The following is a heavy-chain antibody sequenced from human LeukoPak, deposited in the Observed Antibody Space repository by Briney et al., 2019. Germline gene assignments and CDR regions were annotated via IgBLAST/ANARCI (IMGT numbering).Heavy chain of an antibody. CDR1: GYSFTTYW. V-gene: IGHV5-51*01. Sequence: GESLKISCKGSGYSFTTYWIVWVRQMPGKGLEWMRIIYPGDSDTRYSPSFQGQVTISADKSMTTAYLQWSSLKASDTAIYYCARPAGTGSSFSALDIWGQGTMVTVSS. D-gene: IGHD1-1*01. J-gene: IGHJ3*02. CDR3: ARPAGTGSSFSALDI. CDR2: IYPGDSDT.